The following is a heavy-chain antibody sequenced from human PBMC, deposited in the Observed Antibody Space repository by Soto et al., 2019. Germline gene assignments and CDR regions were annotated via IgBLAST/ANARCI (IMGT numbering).Heavy chain of an antibody. V-gene: IGHV3-11*06. D-gene: IGHD1-26*01. CDR1: GFTFSHYS. CDR3: AREQSGRSSLDS. J-gene: IGHJ4*02. Sequence: PGGSLRLSCAASGFTFSHYSMTWIRQAPGKGLEWVSYISSSGSYTNYADSLQGRFIVSRDSARNSFFLQMHSLRADDTSVYYCAREQSGRSSLDSWGQGTLVTVSS. CDR2: ISSSGSYT.